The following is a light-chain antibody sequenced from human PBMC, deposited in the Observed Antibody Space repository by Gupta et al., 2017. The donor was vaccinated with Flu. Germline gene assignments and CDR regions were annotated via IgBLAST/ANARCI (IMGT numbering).Light chain of an antibody. CDR2: EVS. CDR3: SSYTSSSRRV. J-gene: IGLJ2*01. Sequence: QSALTQPASVPGSPGQSITISCTGTSSDVGGYNYVSWYQQHPGKAPKLMIYEVSNRPSGVSNRFSGSKSGNTASLTISGLQAEDEADYYCSSYTSSSRRVFGGGTKLTVL. CDR1: SSDVGGYNY. V-gene: IGLV2-14*01.